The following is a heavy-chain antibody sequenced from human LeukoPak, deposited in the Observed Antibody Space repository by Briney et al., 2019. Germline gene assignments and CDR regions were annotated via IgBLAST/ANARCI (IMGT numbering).Heavy chain of an antibody. Sequence: SVTVSCKASGGTFSSYAISWVRQAPGQGLEWMGGIIPIFGTANYAQKFQGRVTITADESTSTAYMELSSLRSEDTAVYYCARDSNWNGYYYGMGVWGQGTTVTVSS. D-gene: IGHD1-20*01. V-gene: IGHV1-69*13. CDR1: GGTFSSYA. CDR3: ARDSNWNGYYYGMGV. CDR2: IIPIFGTA. J-gene: IGHJ6*02.